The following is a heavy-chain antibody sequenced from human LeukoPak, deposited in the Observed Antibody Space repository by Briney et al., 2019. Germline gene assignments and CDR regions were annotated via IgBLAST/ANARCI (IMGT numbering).Heavy chain of an antibody. CDR3: ARVWYYYDSSGYYSVSWFDP. Sequence: PSETLSLTCTVSGGSISSYYWSWIRQPPGKGLEWIGYIYYSGSTNYNPSLKSRVTISVDTSKNQFSLKLSSVTAADTAVYYCARVWYYYDSSGYYSVSWFDPWGQGTPVTVSS. CDR1: GGSISSYY. CDR2: IYYSGST. J-gene: IGHJ5*02. D-gene: IGHD3-22*01. V-gene: IGHV4-59*01.